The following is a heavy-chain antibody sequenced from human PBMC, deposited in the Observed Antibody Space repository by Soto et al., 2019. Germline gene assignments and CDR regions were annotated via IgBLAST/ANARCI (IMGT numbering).Heavy chain of an antibody. Sequence: SETLSLTCTVSGGSISSGDYYWSWIRQPPGKGLEWIGYVYSSGYTYSNPSLRSRVSISVDTSKNQFSLKLNSVTAADTAVYYRSRGISTMATPDAFDIWGQGTLVTVSS. CDR1: GGSISSGDYY. V-gene: IGHV4-30-4*01. D-gene: IGHD3-10*01. CDR2: VYSSGYT. J-gene: IGHJ3*02. CDR3: SRGISTMATPDAFDI.